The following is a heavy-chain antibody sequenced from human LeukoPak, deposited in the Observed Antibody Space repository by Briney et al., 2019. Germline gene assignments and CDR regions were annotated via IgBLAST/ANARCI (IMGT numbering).Heavy chain of an antibody. CDR2: ISSRSGYI. D-gene: IGHD6-19*01. J-gene: IGHJ4*02. CDR1: GFIFSNYA. V-gene: IGHV3-21*01. Sequence: GGSLRLSCAASGFIFSNYAMSWVRQAPGKGLEWVSSISSRSGYIYYGDSVKGRFTISRGNAKNSLYLQMNTLRAEDTAVYYCASFDSSGWHYFDYWGQGTLVTVSA. CDR3: ASFDSSGWHYFDY.